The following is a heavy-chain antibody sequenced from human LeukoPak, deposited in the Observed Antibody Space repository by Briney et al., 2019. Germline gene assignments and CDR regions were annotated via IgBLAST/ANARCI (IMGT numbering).Heavy chain of an antibody. Sequence: SVKVSCKASGFTFTSSAVQWVRQARGQRLEWIGWIVVGSGNTNYAQKFQERVTITRDMSTSTAYMELSSLRSEDTAVYYCAAILNPYSSSWRDYFDYWGQGTLVTVSS. J-gene: IGHJ4*02. CDR1: GFTFTSSA. V-gene: IGHV1-58*01. CDR3: AAILNPYSSSWRDYFDY. D-gene: IGHD6-13*01. CDR2: IVVGSGNT.